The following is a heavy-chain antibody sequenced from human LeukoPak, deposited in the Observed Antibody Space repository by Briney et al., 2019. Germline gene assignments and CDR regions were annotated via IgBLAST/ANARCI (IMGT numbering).Heavy chain of an antibody. CDR3: ARGLWPGYGMDV. CDR2: IYHSGST. V-gene: IGHV4-30-2*01. D-gene: IGHD3-10*02. Sequence: SETLSLTCAVSGGSISSGGYSWSWTRQPPGKGLEWIGYIYHSGSTYYNPSLKSRVTISVDRSKNQFSLKLSSVTAADTAVYYCARGLWPGYGMDVWGQGTTVTVSS. J-gene: IGHJ6*02. CDR1: GGSISSGGYS.